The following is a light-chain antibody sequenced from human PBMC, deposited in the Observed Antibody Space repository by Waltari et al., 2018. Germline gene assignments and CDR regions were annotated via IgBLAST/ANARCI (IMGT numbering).Light chain of an antibody. Sequence: QPVLTQSSSASASLGSSVKPTCSLSSGHSSYIIAWHQQQPGKAPRYLMKLEGSGSDSKGRGVPDRFSGSSSVADRYLIISNLQSEDEADYYCETWHSNTQVFGGGTKLTVL. CDR1: SGHSSYI. J-gene: IGLJ2*01. CDR3: ETWHSNTQV. CDR2: LEGSGSD. V-gene: IGLV4-60*03.